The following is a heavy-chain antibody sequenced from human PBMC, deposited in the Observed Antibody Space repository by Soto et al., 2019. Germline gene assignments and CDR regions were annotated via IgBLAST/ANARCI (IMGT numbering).Heavy chain of an antibody. D-gene: IGHD3-22*01. J-gene: IGHJ6*02. V-gene: IGHV1-18*04. CDR2: ISAYNGNT. CDR3: AGDPMVFTRRYYYGMDV. Sequence: QVQLVQSGAEVKKPGASVKVSCKASGYTFTSYGISWVRQAPGQGLEWMGWISAYNGNTNYAQKLQGRDTMTPDTPTSKAYRDRRGLRSNDTAVYYWAGDPMVFTRRYYYGMDVWGQGATVPVSS. CDR1: GYTFTSYG.